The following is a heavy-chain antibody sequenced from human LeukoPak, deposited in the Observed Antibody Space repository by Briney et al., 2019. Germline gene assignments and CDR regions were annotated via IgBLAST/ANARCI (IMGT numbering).Heavy chain of an antibody. D-gene: IGHD2-2*01. Sequence: PGGSLRLSCAASGFTFSSYWMHWVRQAPGKGLVWVSRINTDGSSTSYADSVKGRFTISRDNAKNSLYLQMNSLRAEDTAVYYCVGKIPDIVVVPAARSVQVYYYYYMDVWGRGTTVTVSS. V-gene: IGHV3-74*01. CDR2: INTDGSST. CDR3: VGKIPDIVVVPAARSVQVYYYYYMDV. CDR1: GFTFSSYW. J-gene: IGHJ6*03.